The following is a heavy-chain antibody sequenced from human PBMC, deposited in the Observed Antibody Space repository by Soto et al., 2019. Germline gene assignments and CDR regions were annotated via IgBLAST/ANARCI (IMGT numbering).Heavy chain of an antibody. CDR2: ISYSGT. J-gene: IGHJ6*02. Sequence: QVQLQESGPGLVKPSQTLSLTCTVSGGSITAGNYVLTWIRQSPGKGLEWIGYISYSGTYYNPSLKSRLTISLDTSKNQWSPQGASRTAADTAVYYCATLSATFFFYGMDVCGQGTTVIVSS. CDR1: GGSITAGNYV. CDR3: ATLSATFFFYGMDV. V-gene: IGHV4-30-4*01. D-gene: IGHD1-26*01.